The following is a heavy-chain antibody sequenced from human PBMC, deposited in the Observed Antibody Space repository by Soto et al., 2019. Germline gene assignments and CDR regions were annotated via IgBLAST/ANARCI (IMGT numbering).Heavy chain of an antibody. Sequence: NPSETLSLTCTVSGGSISSYYWSWIRQPPGKGLEWIGYIYYSGSTNYNPSLKSRVTISVDTSKNQFSLKLSSVTAADTAVYYCARGRIAVAGDFEYWGQGTLVTVSS. CDR1: GGSISSYY. V-gene: IGHV4-59*01. CDR2: IYYSGST. D-gene: IGHD6-19*01. CDR3: ARGRIAVAGDFEY. J-gene: IGHJ4*02.